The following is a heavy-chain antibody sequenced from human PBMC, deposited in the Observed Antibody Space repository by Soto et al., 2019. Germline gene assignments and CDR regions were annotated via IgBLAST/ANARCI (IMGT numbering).Heavy chain of an antibody. J-gene: IGHJ4*02. Sequence: GSLRLSCAASGFTFGGYGMHWVRQAPGKGLEWAAAISYDGRNTYYADSVQGRFAISRDNSKNTMYLQMNSLRVEDTAVYYCARAKWHDGSGRVREFDYWGQGA. V-gene: IGHV3-33*01. D-gene: IGHD3-10*01. CDR3: ARAKWHDGSGRVREFDY. CDR2: ISYDGRNT. CDR1: GFTFGGYG.